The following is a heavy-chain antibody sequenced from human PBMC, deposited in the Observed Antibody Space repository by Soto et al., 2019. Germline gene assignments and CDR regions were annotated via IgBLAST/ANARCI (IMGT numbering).Heavy chain of an antibody. D-gene: IGHD1-20*01. CDR3: VRDGGYNWNSFDY. Sequence: GGSLRLSCAASGFAFSSYWTHWVRQAPGKELVWVSRISHDGSSTTYAASVKGRFTISRDNAKNTLYLQMNSLRAEDTAVYYCVRDGGYNWNSFDYWGQGTLVTVSS. CDR1: GFAFSSYW. J-gene: IGHJ4*02. CDR2: ISHDGSST. V-gene: IGHV3-74*03.